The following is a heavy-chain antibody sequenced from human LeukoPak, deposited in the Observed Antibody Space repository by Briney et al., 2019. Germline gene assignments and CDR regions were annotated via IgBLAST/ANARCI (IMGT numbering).Heavy chain of an antibody. Sequence: GGSLRLSXAASGFTFSNYWMHWVRQAPGKGLVWVSRIYTDGSSTTYADSVKGRFTISRDNARNALYLQMNSLRAEDTAVYYCARGSASGASNYYYYMDVWGKGTTVTVSS. CDR1: GFTFSNYW. CDR3: ARGSASGASNYYYYMDV. V-gene: IGHV3-74*01. CDR2: IYTDGSST. D-gene: IGHD2-21*01. J-gene: IGHJ6*03.